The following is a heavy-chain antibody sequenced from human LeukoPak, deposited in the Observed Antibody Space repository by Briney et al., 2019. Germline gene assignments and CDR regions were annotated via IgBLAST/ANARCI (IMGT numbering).Heavy chain of an antibody. V-gene: IGHV4-39*01. Sequence: SETLSLTCTVSGGSISSSSYSWGWIRQPPGKGLEWIGTIFYSGSNYYNPSLKSPLAISVDTSKNQFSLKLSSVTAADTAVYCCARQPRVAWKLGVNDYWGQGTLVTVSS. D-gene: IGHD1-1*01. CDR2: IFYSGSN. CDR1: GGSISSSSYS. CDR3: ARQPRVAWKLGVNDY. J-gene: IGHJ4*02.